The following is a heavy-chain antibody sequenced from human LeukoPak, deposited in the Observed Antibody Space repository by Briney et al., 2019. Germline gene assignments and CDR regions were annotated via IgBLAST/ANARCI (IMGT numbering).Heavy chain of an antibody. Sequence: SETLSLTCTVSGGSISSGGYYWSWIRQHPGKGLEWIGYIYYSGSTYYNPSLKSRVTISVDTSKNQFSLKLSSVTAADTAVYYCARDLGTGYYDFWSDYLGVGMDVWGQGTTVTVSS. V-gene: IGHV4-31*03. J-gene: IGHJ6*02. CDR2: IYYSGST. D-gene: IGHD3-3*01. CDR3: ARDLGTGYYDFWSDYLGVGMDV. CDR1: GGSISSGGYY.